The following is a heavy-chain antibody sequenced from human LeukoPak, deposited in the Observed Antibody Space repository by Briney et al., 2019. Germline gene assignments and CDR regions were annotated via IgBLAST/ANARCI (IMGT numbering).Heavy chain of an antibody. Sequence: ASVKVSCKASGYTFSSYGISWVRQAPGQGLEWMGWISAYKGHTNYAQNLQGRVTMTTDTSTSTAYMELRSLRSDDTAVYYCARDHLIDGSGSRYFYYGMDVWGQGTTVTVSS. J-gene: IGHJ6*02. CDR2: ISAYKGHT. CDR1: GYTFSSYG. V-gene: IGHV1-18*01. D-gene: IGHD3-10*01. CDR3: ARDHLIDGSGSRYFYYGMDV.